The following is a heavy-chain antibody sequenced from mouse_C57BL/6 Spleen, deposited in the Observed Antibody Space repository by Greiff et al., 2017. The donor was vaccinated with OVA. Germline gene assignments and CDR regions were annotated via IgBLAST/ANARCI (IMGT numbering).Heavy chain of an antibody. CDR3: ARDSYYGSNRGYFDV. D-gene: IGHD1-1*01. J-gene: IGHJ1*03. V-gene: IGHV5-17*01. CDR1: GFTFSDYG. CDR2: ISSGSSTI. Sequence: EVKLVESGGGLVKPGGSLKLSCAASGFTFSDYGMHWVRQAPEKGLEWVAYISSGSSTIYYADTVKGRFTISRDNAKNTLFLQMTSLRSEDTAMYYCARDSYYGSNRGYFDVWGTGTTVTVSS.